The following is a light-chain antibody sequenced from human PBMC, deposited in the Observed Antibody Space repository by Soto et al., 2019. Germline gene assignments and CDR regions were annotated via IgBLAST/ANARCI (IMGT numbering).Light chain of an antibody. V-gene: IGLV2-14*01. CDR3: SSYTNRSTYV. Sequence: QSALTQPASVSGSPGQSITISCTGTSRDVGRFNFVSWFQQHPGKAPKLLIYEVTKRPSGVSNRFSGSKSGNTASLTISGLQTEDEADYYCSSYTNRSTYVFGTGTTLTVL. CDR1: SRDVGRFNF. CDR2: EVT. J-gene: IGLJ1*01.